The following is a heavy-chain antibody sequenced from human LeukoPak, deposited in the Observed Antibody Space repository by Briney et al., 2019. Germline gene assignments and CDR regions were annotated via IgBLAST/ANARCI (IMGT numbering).Heavy chain of an antibody. Sequence: GGSLRLSCVASGFTFSDFSLNWVRQAPGKGLEWISYIGSAIYYADSVKGRFTISRDNAKNSLYLQMNSLRAEDTAVYYCAKEIWPTVTTPGRTYFEYWGQGALVTVSS. V-gene: IGHV3-48*01. CDR1: GFTFSDFS. J-gene: IGHJ4*02. D-gene: IGHD4-17*01. CDR3: AKEIWPTVTTPGRTYFEY. CDR2: IGSAI.